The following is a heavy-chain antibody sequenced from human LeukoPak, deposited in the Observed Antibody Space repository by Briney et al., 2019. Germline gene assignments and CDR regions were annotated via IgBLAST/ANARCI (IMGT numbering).Heavy chain of an antibody. CDR2: TRSQTYGGTT. CDR1: GFTFGDYA. D-gene: IGHD2-21*02. Sequence: PGGSLRLSCTASGFTFGDYAMTWVRQAPGKGLEWVGFTRSQTYGGTTEYAASVKGRFTISRDDSKSIAYLQMNSLKTEDTAVYYCTRGSLLFSYYYYMDVWGKGTTVTISS. CDR3: TRGSLLFSYYYYMDV. V-gene: IGHV3-49*04. J-gene: IGHJ6*03.